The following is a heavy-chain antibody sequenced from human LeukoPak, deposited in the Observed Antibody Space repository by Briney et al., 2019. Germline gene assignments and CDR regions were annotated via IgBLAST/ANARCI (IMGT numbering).Heavy chain of an antibody. CDR1: GVSFSGYY. CDR2: INHSGST. CDR3: ASGYYYDSSGYSGNWFDP. Sequence: SETLSLTCAVYGVSFSGYYWSWIRQPPGKGLEWIGEINHSGSTNYNPSLKSRVTISVDTSKNQFSLKLSSVTAADTAVYYCASGYYYDSSGYSGNWFDPWGQGTLVTVSS. D-gene: IGHD3-22*01. J-gene: IGHJ5*02. V-gene: IGHV4-34*01.